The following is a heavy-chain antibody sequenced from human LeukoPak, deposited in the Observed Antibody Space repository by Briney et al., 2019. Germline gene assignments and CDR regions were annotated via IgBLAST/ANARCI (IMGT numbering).Heavy chain of an antibody. Sequence: ASVKVSCKASGGTFSSYAISWVRQAPGQGLEWMGRFIPIFGTANYAQKFQGRVTITTDESTSTAYMELSSLRSEDTAVYYCASYRYSGSYSYYFDYWGQGTLVTVSS. J-gene: IGHJ4*02. D-gene: IGHD1-26*01. CDR1: GGTFSSYA. CDR3: ASYRYSGSYSYYFDY. CDR2: FIPIFGTA. V-gene: IGHV1-69*05.